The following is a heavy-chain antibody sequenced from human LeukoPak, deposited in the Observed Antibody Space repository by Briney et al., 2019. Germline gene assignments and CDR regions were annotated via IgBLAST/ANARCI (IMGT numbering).Heavy chain of an antibody. CDR1: GFTLNGYW. V-gene: IGHV3-74*01. CDR2: INSDGSTT. CDR3: ARVATGSYDWFDP. Sequence: PGGSLGLSCAAPGFTLNGYWMHWVRQAPGKGLVWVSRINSDGSTTSYADSVKGRFTISRDNSKNSLYLQVNSLRAEDTAVYFCARVATGSYDWFDPWGQGTLVTVSS. J-gene: IGHJ5*02. D-gene: IGHD3-10*01.